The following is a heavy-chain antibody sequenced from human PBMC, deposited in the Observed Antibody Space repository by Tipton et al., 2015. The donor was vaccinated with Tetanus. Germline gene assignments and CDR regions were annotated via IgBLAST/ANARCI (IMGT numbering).Heavy chain of an antibody. V-gene: IGHV4-61*02. Sequence: TLSLTCTVSGDSISSSEYYWGWIRQPAGKGLEWIGRIYTSGSTNYNPSLKSRVTMSGDTSKNQFFLKLTSVTAADTAVYYCARDQRIRFLDPASFFFNYGRGGWGQGATVAVSS. CDR1: GDSISSSEYY. CDR2: IYTSGST. D-gene: IGHD3-3*01. CDR3: ARDQRIRFLDPASFFFNYGRGG. J-gene: IGHJ6*02.